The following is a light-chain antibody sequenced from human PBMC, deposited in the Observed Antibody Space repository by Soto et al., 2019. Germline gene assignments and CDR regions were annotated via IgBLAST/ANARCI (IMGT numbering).Light chain of an antibody. Sequence: EIVFTQSPGTLSLSPGERATLSCRASQSVSSKLAWYQQKPGQAPRLLISGASSRATGIPDRFSGSGSGTDFTLTISRLEPEDFAMYFCQQYGGSPITFGQGTRLEIK. CDR1: QSVSSK. CDR3: QQYGGSPIT. V-gene: IGKV3-20*01. J-gene: IGKJ5*01. CDR2: GAS.